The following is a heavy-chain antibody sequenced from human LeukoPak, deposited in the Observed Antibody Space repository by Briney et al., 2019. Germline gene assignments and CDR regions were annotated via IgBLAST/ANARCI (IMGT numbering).Heavy chain of an antibody. CDR2: IYTSGST. Sequence: SETLSLTCTVSGGSISSYYWSWIRQPPGKGLEWIGYIYTSGSTNHNPSLKSRVTISVDTSKNQFSLKLSSVTAADTAVYYCARSVRGVCYDYWGQGTLVTVSS. V-gene: IGHV4-4*09. D-gene: IGHD2-8*02. CDR1: GGSISSYY. J-gene: IGHJ4*02. CDR3: ARSVRGVCYDY.